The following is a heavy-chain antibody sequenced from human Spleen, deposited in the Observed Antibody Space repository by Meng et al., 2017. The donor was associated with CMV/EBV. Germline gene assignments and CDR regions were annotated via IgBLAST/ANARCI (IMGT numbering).Heavy chain of an antibody. D-gene: IGHD3-22*01. CDR2: IGPSGST. CDR3: ARQGSYYYDSSAYFLS. Sequence: SETLSLTCSIHGASFSDYYWNWIRQPPGKGLEWLGEIGPSGSTNYNPSLKTRVTMSFDTSKNQFSLELASVTAADTALYYCARQGSYYYDSSAYFLSWGQGTLVTVSS. CDR1: GASFSDYY. V-gene: IGHV4-34*01. J-gene: IGHJ5*02.